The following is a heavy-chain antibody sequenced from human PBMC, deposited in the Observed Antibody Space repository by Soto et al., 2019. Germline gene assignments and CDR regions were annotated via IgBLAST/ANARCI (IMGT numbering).Heavy chain of an antibody. J-gene: IGHJ4*02. D-gene: IGHD3-3*01. CDR2: IYYSGST. Sequence: QVQLQESGPGLVKPSQTLSLTCTVSGGSISSGGYYWSWIRQHPGKGLEWIGYIYYSGSTYYNPSLMTRVTISVDPSKNQCSLKLSSVTAADTAVYYCATSFGSGWYFDYWGQGTLVTVSS. CDR1: GGSISSGGYY. CDR3: ATSFGSGWYFDY. V-gene: IGHV4-31*03.